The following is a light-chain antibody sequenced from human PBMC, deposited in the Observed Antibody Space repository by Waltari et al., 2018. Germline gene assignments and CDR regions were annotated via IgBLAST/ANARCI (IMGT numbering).Light chain of an antibody. CDR3: AAWDDSLNGNWM. CDR2: KNN. Sequence: QSVLTQPPSASGTPGQRVTISCSGRSSTIGRNTVNWSQQLPGTAPKPLIYKNNQRPSGVPDRFSGSKSATSASLAISGLQSEDEADYYCAAWDDSLNGNWMFGGGTKLTVL. V-gene: IGLV1-44*01. CDR1: SSTIGRNT. J-gene: IGLJ3*02.